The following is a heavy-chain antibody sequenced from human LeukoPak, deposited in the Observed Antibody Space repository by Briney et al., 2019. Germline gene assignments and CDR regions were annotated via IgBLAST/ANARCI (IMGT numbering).Heavy chain of an antibody. CDR1: GGSISSGGYY. CDR2: INHSGST. J-gene: IGHJ4*02. CDR3: ARVRSYYGSGSLYY. D-gene: IGHD3-10*01. Sequence: PSETLSLTCTVSGGSISSGGYYWSWIRQHPGKGLEWIGEINHSGSTNYNPSLKSRVTISVDTSKNQFSLKLSSVTAADTAVYYCARVRSYYGSGSLYYWGQGTLVTVSS. V-gene: IGHV4-39*07.